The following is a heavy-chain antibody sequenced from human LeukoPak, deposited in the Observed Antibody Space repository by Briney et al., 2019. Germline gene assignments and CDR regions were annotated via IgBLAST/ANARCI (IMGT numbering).Heavy chain of an antibody. CDR1: GGTFSSYA. CDR2: IIPIFGTA. J-gene: IGHJ4*02. Sequence: GGSVKVSCKASGGTFSSYAISWVRQAPGQGLEWMGGIIPIFGTANYAQKFQGRVTITADESTSTAYMELSSLRSEDTAVYYCARDTDGGSYGALGYWGQGTLVTVSS. D-gene: IGHD1-26*01. CDR3: ARDTDGGSYGALGY. V-gene: IGHV1-69*13.